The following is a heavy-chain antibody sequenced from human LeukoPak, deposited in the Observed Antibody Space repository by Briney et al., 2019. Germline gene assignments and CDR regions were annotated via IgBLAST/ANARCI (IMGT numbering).Heavy chain of an antibody. D-gene: IGHD1-26*01. CDR1: GASISSGSNY. V-gene: IGHV4-39*07. J-gene: IGHJ4*02. Sequence: PSETLSLTCSVSGASISSGSNYWGWIRQPPGKTLEWIGSIYSSGSTYYNPSLKSRVIIIIDTPKNHFSLTLSSVTAADTAVYYCARHPTKWELRLSLDYWGQGTLVTVSS. CDR2: IYSSGST. CDR3: ARHPTKWELRLSLDY.